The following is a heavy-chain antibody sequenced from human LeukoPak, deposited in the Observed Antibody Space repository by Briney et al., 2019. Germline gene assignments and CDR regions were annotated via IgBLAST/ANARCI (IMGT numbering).Heavy chain of an antibody. CDR2: IYPGDSDT. V-gene: IGHV5-51*01. Sequence: GESLKISCKGSGYSFTSYWIGWVRQMPGKGLECMGIIYPGDSDTRYTASFQGQVTMSADKSIRTAYLQWSSLKASDTAMYYCARGARGAPSFSWIDLWGQGTLATVSS. D-gene: IGHD1-26*01. J-gene: IGHJ5*02. CDR1: GYSFTSYW. CDR3: ARGARGAPSFSWIDL.